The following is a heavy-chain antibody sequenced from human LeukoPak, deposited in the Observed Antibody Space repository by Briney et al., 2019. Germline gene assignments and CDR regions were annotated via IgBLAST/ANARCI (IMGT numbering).Heavy chain of an antibody. CDR2: ISDSGGNT. J-gene: IGHJ5*02. CDR1: GFTFNSYA. Sequence: GGSLRLSCAASGFTFNSYAMSWVRQAPWERLQWVSGISDSGGNTYYADSVKGRFTISRDNSKNTLYLQMNSLRAEDTAVYYCAKDRTYYYDSSNWFDPWGQGTLVTVSS. CDR3: AKDRTYYYDSSNWFDP. D-gene: IGHD3-22*01. V-gene: IGHV3-23*01.